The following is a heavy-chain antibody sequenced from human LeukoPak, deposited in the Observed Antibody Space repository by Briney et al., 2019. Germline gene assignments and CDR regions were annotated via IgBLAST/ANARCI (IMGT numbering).Heavy chain of an antibody. J-gene: IGHJ6*02. V-gene: IGHV3-48*02. Sequence: GGSLRLSCAASGFTFSSYSMNWVRQAPGEGLEWVSDISAGSGTIYYADSVKGRFTISRDNAKNSLYLQMNTLRDEDTAVYYCARDGRNYYGMDVWGQGTTVTVSS. CDR1: GFTFSSYS. CDR3: ARDGRNYYGMDV. CDR2: ISAGSGTI.